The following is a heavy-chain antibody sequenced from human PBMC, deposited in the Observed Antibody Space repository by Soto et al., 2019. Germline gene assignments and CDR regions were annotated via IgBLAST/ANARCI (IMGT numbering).Heavy chain of an antibody. J-gene: IGHJ4*01. CDR1: GYMFTKSA. V-gene: IGHV1-3*01. CDR2: ISGDSGNT. Sequence: ASVKVSCKDSGYMFTKSAMHWVRQAPGQRLEWMGWISGDSGNTKYSPKLQDRVTITRDTSASTAYMELSSLRSEDTALYYCARDGVASFYINFDYWGQVTLFTVYS. D-gene: IGHD2-2*02. CDR3: ARDGVASFYINFDY.